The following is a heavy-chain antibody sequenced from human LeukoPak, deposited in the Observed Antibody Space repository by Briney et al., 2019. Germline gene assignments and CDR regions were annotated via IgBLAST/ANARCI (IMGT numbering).Heavy chain of an antibody. CDR2: IWNDGGKN. V-gene: IGHV3-33*01. J-gene: IGHJ4*02. CDR1: GFTFSTFG. Sequence: GTSLRLSCAASGFTFSTFGMHWVRQAPGKGLEWVALIWNDGGKNLHADSVEGRFTISRDNSRDTLYLQMNSLRADDTAMYYCARGPWMVATITAFDYWGQGTPVTVSS. D-gene: IGHD5-12*01. CDR3: ARGPWMVATITAFDY.